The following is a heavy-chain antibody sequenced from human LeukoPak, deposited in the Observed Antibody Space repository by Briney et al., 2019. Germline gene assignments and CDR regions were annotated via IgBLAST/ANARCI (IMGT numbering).Heavy chain of an antibody. CDR1: GFTFSSYG. V-gene: IGHV3-33*01. J-gene: IGHJ4*02. CDR2: IWYDGSNK. CDR3: AREGYYGSGSPPSLYFDY. D-gene: IGHD3-10*01. Sequence: PGRSLRLSCAASGFTFSSYGMHWVRQAPGKGLVWVAVIWYDGSNKYYADSVKGRFTISRDNSRSTLYLQMNSLRPEDTAIYYCAREGYYGSGSPPSLYFDYWGQGTLVTVSS.